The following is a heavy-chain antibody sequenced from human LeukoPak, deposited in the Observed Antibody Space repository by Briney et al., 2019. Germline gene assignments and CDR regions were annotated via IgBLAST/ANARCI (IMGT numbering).Heavy chain of an antibody. D-gene: IGHD6-19*01. J-gene: IGHJ3*01. V-gene: IGHV1-69*04. CDR2: IIPILGIA. CDR3: AAADRIAVAVS. Sequence: SVKVSCKASGGTFSSYAISWVRQAPGQGLEWMGRIIPILGIANYAQKFQGRVTITADKSTSTAYMELSSLRSEDTAVYYCAAADRIAVAVSWGQGTMVTVSS. CDR1: GGTFSSYA.